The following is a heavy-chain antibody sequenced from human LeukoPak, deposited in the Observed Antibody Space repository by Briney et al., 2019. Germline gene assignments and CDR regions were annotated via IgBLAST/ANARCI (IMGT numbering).Heavy chain of an antibody. CDR3: AKVLGMYGSSGYAWYFDY. V-gene: IGHV3-23*01. Sequence: GGSLRLSCTASGFTFSSYAMSWVRQAPGKGLEWVSIISGSGYSTYYADSVKGRFTISRDNSKNTLYLQMNSLRDEDTAVYYCAKVLGMYGSSGYAWYFDYWGQGTLVTVSS. CDR2: ISGSGYST. D-gene: IGHD6-25*01. J-gene: IGHJ4*02. CDR1: GFTFSSYA.